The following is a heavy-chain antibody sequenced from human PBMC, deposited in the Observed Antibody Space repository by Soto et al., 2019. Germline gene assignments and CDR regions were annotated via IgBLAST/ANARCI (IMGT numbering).Heavy chain of an antibody. CDR1: GFTFDNYA. CDR2: ISWKSRNI. CDR3: AKDNGRYSSGVFDY. Sequence: EVQLVESGGGLVQPGRSLRLSCAASGFTFDNYAIHWVRQAPGKGLEWVSGISWKSRNIDYADSVKGRFTTSRDNAKNSLYLQMNSLRADDTALYYCAKDNGRYSSGVFDYWGQGTLVTVSS. D-gene: IGHD6-19*01. J-gene: IGHJ4*02. V-gene: IGHV3-9*01.